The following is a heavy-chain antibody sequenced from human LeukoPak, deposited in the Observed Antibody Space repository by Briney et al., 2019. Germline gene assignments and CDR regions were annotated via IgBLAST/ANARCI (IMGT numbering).Heavy chain of an antibody. CDR1: GFSFNKYG. CDR3: VRQAQEDY. J-gene: IGHJ4*02. D-gene: IGHD6-25*01. CDR2: ISGDGSDG. V-gene: IGHV3-33*08. Sequence: GGSLRLSCVASGFSFNKYGMHWVRQVPDKGLEWVAVISGDGSDGQVADSVKGRFTISRNNSRSTLYLQMNNVNFEDTAVYYCVRQAQEDYWGQGTLVTVSS.